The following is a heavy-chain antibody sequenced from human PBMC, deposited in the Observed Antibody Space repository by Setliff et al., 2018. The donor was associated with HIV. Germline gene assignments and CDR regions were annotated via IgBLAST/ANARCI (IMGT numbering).Heavy chain of an antibody. V-gene: IGHV4-34*01. J-gene: IGHJ4*02. Sequence: SETLSLTCAVYGGSFSGYYWSWIRQPPGKGLEWIGEINHSGSTNYNPSLRSRVTISVDTSKNQFSLKLSSVTAADTAVYYCARGRRYYDSSGYLRGTRQSYYLDYWGQGTLVTVSS. CDR3: ARGRRYYDSSGYLRGTRQSYYLDY. CDR2: INHSGST. CDR1: GGSFSGYY. D-gene: IGHD3-22*01.